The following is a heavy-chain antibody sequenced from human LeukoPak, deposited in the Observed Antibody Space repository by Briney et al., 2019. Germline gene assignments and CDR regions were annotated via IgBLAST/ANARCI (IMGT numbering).Heavy chain of an antibody. Sequence: SETLSLTCAVYGGSFSGYYWSWIRQPPGKGLEWIGEINHSGSTNYNPSLKSRVPISVDTSKNQFSLKLSSVTAADTAVYYCARGLGYCSSTSCYALTYFDYWGQGTLVTVSS. J-gene: IGHJ4*02. CDR2: INHSGST. CDR1: GGSFSGYY. V-gene: IGHV4-34*01. CDR3: ARGLGYCSSTSCYALTYFDY. D-gene: IGHD2-2*03.